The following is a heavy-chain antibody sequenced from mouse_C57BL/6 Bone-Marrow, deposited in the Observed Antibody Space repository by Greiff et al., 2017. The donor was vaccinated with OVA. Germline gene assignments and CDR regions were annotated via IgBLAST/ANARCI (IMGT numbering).Heavy chain of an antibody. CDR1: GYPFTNYW. CDR2: IYPGGGYP. CDR3: ARWGQRYFDV. J-gene: IGHJ1*03. V-gene: IGHV1-63*01. Sequence: VKLMESGAELVRPGTSVKMSCTASGYPFTNYWLGWAKQRPGHGLEWIGDIYPGGGYPNYNEKFKGKATLTADKSSSTAYMQVSSLTSEDSAIYYCARWGQRYFDVWGTGTTVTVSS.